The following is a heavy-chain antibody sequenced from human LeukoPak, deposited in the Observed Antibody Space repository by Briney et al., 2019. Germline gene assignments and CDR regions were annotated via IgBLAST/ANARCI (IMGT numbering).Heavy chain of an antibody. CDR3: EVAGTVLNY. V-gene: IGHV3-23*01. CDR2: ISGSGGST. D-gene: IGHD6-19*01. J-gene: IGHJ4*02. Sequence: GGSLRLSCAASGFTFSSYAMSWVRQAQGKRLEWVSAISGSGGSTYYADSVKGRFTISRDNSKNTLYLQMNSLRAEDTAVYYCEVAGTVLNYWGQGTLVTVSS. CDR1: GFTFSSYA.